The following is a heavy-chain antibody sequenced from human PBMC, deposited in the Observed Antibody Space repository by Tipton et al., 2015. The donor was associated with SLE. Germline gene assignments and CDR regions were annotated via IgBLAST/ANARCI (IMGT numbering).Heavy chain of an antibody. CDR2: IYYSGNT. CDR3: ARHGAIVWDSSNFFAMDV. CDR1: GDSINNYY. D-gene: IGHD3-16*02. J-gene: IGHJ6*02. Sequence: GLVKPSETLSLTCIVSGDSINNYYWSWIRQPPGKGPEWIGYIYYSGNTFYNPSLKGRVTISIDTSETQLSLQMTSVTAADAAVYYCARHGAIVWDSSNFFAMDVWGQGTTVTVSS. V-gene: IGHV4-59*08.